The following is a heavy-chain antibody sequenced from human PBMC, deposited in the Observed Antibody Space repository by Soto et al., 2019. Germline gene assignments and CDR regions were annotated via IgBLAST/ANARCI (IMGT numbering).Heavy chain of an antibody. D-gene: IGHD6-19*01. CDR1: GYTFTSYY. J-gene: IGHJ3*02. V-gene: IGHV1-46*01. Sequence: ASVKVSCKASGYTFTSYYMHWVRQAPGQGLEWMGIINPSGGSTSYAQKFQGRVTMTRDTSTSTVYMELSSLRSEDTAVYYCARKRVEMAAADAFDIWGQGTMVTVSS. CDR2: INPSGGST. CDR3: ARKRVEMAAADAFDI.